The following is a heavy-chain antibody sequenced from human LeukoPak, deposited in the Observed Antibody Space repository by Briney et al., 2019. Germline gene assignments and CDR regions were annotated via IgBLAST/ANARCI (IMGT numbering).Heavy chain of an antibody. CDR3: ARESKSYDGSGFYHDY. CDR1: GGSMRNYF. V-gene: IGHV4-4*07. D-gene: IGHD3-22*01. Sequence: SETLSLTCSVSGGSMRNYFWSWLRQPARKGLEWIGRIYTSGSTDYNPSLRSRVTMSVDTSRNQFSLKLTSLTAADTAVYYCARESKSYDGSGFYHDYWGQGTLVAVSS. CDR2: IYTSGST. J-gene: IGHJ4*02.